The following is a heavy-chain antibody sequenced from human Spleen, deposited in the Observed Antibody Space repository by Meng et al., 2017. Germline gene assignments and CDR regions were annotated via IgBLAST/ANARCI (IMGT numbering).Heavy chain of an antibody. V-gene: IGHV1-2*02. CDR3: ARDWQWHAFDN. CDR1: GYTFTGYF. CDR2: INPKSGGT. D-gene: IGHD6-19*01. J-gene: IGHJ3*02. Sequence: ASVKVSCKASGYTFTGYFMHWVRQAPGQGLEWMGWINPKSGGTNYAQKFQGRVTMTRDTSISTAYMEPSRLTSDDTAVYYCARDWQWHAFDNWGQGTMVTVSS.